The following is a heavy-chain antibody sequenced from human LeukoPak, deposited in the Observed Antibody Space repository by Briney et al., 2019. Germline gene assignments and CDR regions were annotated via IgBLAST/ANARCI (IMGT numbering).Heavy chain of an antibody. CDR2: IIPIFGTA. CDR3: ARTRGYSYLNWFDP. D-gene: IGHD5-18*01. CDR1: GGTFSSYA. J-gene: IGHJ5*02. Sequence: SVKVSCKASGGTFSSYAISWVRQTPGQGLEWMGGIIPIFGTANYAQKFQGRVTITADESTSTAYMELSSLRSEDTAVYYCARTRGYSYLNWFDPWGQGTLVTVSS. V-gene: IGHV1-69*13.